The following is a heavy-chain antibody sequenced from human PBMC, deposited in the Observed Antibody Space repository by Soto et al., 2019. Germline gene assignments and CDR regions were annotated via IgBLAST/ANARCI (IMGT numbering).Heavy chain of an antibody. CDR1: GFTFSSYS. V-gene: IGHV3-48*01. Sequence: EVQLVESGGGLVQPGGSLRLSCAASGFTFSSYSMNWVRQAPGKGLEWVSYISSSSSTIYYADSVKGRFTISRDNAKNSLYLQMNSLRAEDTAVYYCARDSSGWYPGYWGQGTLVTVSS. J-gene: IGHJ4*02. CDR2: ISSSSSTI. D-gene: IGHD6-19*01. CDR3: ARDSSGWYPGY.